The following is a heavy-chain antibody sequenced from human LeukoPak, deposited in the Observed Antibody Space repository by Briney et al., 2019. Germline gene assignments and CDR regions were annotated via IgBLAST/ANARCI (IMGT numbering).Heavy chain of an antibody. J-gene: IGHJ4*02. D-gene: IGHD6-19*01. CDR1: GYTFTSYG. V-gene: IGHV1-18*01. CDR2: ISAYNGNT. CDR3: AKEKPVFGYSSGFDY. Sequence: ASVKVSCKASGYTFTSYGISWVRQAPGQGLEWMGWISAYNGNTNYAQKLQGRVTMTTDTSTSTAYMELRSLRAEDTAVYYCAKEKPVFGYSSGFDYWGQGTLVTVSS.